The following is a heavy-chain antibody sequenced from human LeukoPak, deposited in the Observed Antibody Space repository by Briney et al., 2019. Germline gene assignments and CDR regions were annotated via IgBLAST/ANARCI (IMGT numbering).Heavy chain of an antibody. Sequence: GGSLRLSCAASGFTLSNFGMHWVRQAPGKGLEWVAVLSYDENTEHYADSVKGRFTISRDTSKNTLYLQMNSLRVEDTAVYYCAKDPAYDFWSGYSRYFDYWGQGTLVTVSS. J-gene: IGHJ4*02. D-gene: IGHD3-3*01. CDR2: LSYDENTE. CDR3: AKDPAYDFWSGYSRYFDY. CDR1: GFTLSNFG. V-gene: IGHV3-30*18.